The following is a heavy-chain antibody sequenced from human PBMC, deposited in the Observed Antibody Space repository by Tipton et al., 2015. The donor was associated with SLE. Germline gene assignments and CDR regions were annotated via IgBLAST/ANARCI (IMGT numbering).Heavy chain of an antibody. J-gene: IGHJ4*02. V-gene: IGHV3-33*06. CDR1: GFSFGSYG. CDR2: VWYDGSNT. CDR3: VKDTPRQPLDY. Sequence: SLRLSCAVSGFSFGSYGMHWVRQAPGKGLEWVAVVWYDGSNTAYADSVRGRFTISRDNSKNTLYLEMNSLTVEDSALYYCVKDTPRQPLDYWGQGTLVTVSS.